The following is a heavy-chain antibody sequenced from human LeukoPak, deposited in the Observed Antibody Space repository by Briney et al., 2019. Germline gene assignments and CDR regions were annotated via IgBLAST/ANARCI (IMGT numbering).Heavy chain of an antibody. J-gene: IGHJ6*03. V-gene: IGHV1-18*01. CDR3: ARDLNTYADYAPMDV. D-gene: IGHD4-17*01. Sequence: ASVKVSCKASGYSFTSYGISWVRRAPGQGLEWMGWISAYDGNTNFAQKLQGRVTMTTDTSTSTAYMELRSLRSDDTAVYYCARDLNTYADYAPMDVWGKGTTVTISS. CDR2: ISAYDGNT. CDR1: GYSFTSYG.